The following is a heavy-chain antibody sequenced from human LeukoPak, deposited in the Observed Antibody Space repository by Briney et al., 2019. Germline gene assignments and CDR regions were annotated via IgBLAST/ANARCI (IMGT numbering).Heavy chain of an antibody. Sequence: SETLSLTCAVYGGSFSGYYRSWIRQPPGKGLEWIGEINHSGSTNYNPSLKSRVPISVDTSKNQFSLKLSSVTAADTAVYYCARGVGYSGYDFDYWGQGTLVTVSS. CDR1: GGSFSGYY. D-gene: IGHD5-12*01. J-gene: IGHJ4*02. CDR2: INHSGST. CDR3: ARGVGYSGYDFDY. V-gene: IGHV4-34*01.